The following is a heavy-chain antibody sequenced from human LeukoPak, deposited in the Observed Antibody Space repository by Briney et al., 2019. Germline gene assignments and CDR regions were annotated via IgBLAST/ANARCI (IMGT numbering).Heavy chain of an antibody. J-gene: IGHJ4*02. CDR2: IYYSGST. V-gene: IGHV4-30-4*08. Sequence: SETLSLTCTVSGGSISSGDYYWSWIRQPPGKGLEWIGYIYYSGSTYYNPSLKSRVTISVDTSKNQFSLKLSSVTAADTAVYYCASVDTAMAVDYWGQGTLVTVSS. D-gene: IGHD5-18*01. CDR1: GGSISSGDYY. CDR3: ASVDTAMAVDY.